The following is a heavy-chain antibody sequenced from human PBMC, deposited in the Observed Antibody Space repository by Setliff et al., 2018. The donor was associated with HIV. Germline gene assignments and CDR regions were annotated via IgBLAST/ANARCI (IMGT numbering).Heavy chain of an antibody. CDR1: GYIFTDYY. V-gene: IGHV1-2*02. J-gene: IGHJ2*01. Sequence: VASVKVSCKASGYIFTDYYIHWVRQAPGQGLEWMGWINPNSGGTNYAQKFQGRVTMTRDTSISTAYMELSRLRSDDTAVYYCARGLNWHFDLWGRGTLVTVSS. CDR2: INPNSGGT. CDR3: ARGLNWHFDL. D-gene: IGHD6-19*01.